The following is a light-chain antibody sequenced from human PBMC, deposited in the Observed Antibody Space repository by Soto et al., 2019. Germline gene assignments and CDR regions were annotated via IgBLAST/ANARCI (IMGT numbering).Light chain of an antibody. J-gene: IGKJ5*01. CDR2: DAS. V-gene: IGKV1-39*01. CDR1: QGISTY. CDR3: QQSYRVPIT. Sequence: IQLTQSPSLLSASAGDRVTITCRASQGISTYLNWYQKKPGKAPNLLIYDASRLQSGVPSRFSGSGGGTDFTLSISSVQPEDFATYFCQQSYRVPITFGQGTRLEIK.